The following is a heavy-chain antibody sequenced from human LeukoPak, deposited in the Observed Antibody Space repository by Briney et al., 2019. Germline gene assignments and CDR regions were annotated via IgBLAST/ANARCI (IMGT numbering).Heavy chain of an antibody. CDR3: ARAEAFYYDSSGYYWFDP. D-gene: IGHD3-22*01. Sequence: GGSLRLSCAASGFTVSSNYMSWVRQAPGKGLEWVSVIYSGGSTYYADSVKGRFTIPRDNSKNTLYLQMNSLRAEDTAVYYCARAEAFYYDSSGYYWFDPWGQGTLVTVSS. CDR2: IYSGGST. J-gene: IGHJ5*02. CDR1: GFTVSSNY. V-gene: IGHV3-53*01.